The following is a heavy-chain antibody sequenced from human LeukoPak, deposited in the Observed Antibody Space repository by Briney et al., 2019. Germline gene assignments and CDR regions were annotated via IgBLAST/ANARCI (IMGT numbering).Heavy chain of an antibody. Sequence: LETLSLTCTVSGDSISSSKYYWGWIRQSPGKGLEWIGSIYKSGSTFYNPSLKSRVIISVDTSRNQFSLKLNSVSAADTAVYYCARSLSVAGLTWGQGTLVAVSS. D-gene: IGHD6-19*01. J-gene: IGHJ5*02. CDR1: GDSISSSKYY. CDR2: IYKSGST. CDR3: ARSLSVAGLT. V-gene: IGHV4-39*01.